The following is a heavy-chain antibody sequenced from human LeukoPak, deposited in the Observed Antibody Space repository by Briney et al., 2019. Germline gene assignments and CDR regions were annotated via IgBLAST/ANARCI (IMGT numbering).Heavy chain of an antibody. CDR3: ARETHEYSSSYTDYSDY. CDR1: GGSISSYY. V-gene: IGHV4-30-4*08. Sequence: SETLFLTCTVSGGSISSYYWSWIRQPPGKGLEWIGYIYYSGSTYYNPSLKSRVTISVDTSKNQFSLKLSSVTAADTAVYYCARETHEYSSSYTDYSDYWGQGTLVTVSS. D-gene: IGHD6-6*01. J-gene: IGHJ4*02. CDR2: IYYSGST.